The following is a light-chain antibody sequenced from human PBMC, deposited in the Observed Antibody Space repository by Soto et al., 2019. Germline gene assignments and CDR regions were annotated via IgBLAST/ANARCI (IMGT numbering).Light chain of an antibody. J-gene: IGKJ1*01. Sequence: TLSVSPGERATLSCRASQSVSSNLAWYQQKPGQAPRLVIYGASTRATGIPARFSGSGSGTELTLTISSLQSEDFAVYYCQQYNNWPQTFGEGTKVDIK. CDR3: QQYNNWPQT. CDR2: GAS. CDR1: QSVSSN. V-gene: IGKV3-15*01.